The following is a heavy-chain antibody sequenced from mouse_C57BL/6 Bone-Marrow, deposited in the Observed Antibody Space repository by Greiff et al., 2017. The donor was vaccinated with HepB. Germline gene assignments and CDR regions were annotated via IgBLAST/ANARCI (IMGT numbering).Heavy chain of an antibody. D-gene: IGHD2-4*01. Sequence: VQLQQSGAELARPGASVKLSCKASGYTFTSYGISWVKQRTGQGLEWIGEIYPRSGNTYYNEKFKGKATLTADKSSSTAYMELLSLTSEDSAVYFCARAYYDYGWFAYWGQGTLVTVSA. CDR2: IYPRSGNT. J-gene: IGHJ3*01. CDR1: GYTFTSYG. CDR3: ARAYYDYGWFAY. V-gene: IGHV1-81*01.